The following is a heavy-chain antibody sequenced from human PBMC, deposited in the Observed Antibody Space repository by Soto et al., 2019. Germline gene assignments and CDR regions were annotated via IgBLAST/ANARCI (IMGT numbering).Heavy chain of an antibody. CDR2: ISAYDGNT. CDR3: ARDRNYDSSLDTFDI. J-gene: IGHJ3*02. CDR1: GYAFTSHG. V-gene: IGHV1-18*01. D-gene: IGHD3-22*01. Sequence: QVQLVQSGAEVKKPGASVKVSCKASGYAFTSHGISWVRQAPGQGLEWMGWISAYDGNTNYAQKFQDRVTMTKDTSTSTAYVQLRSLRSDDTAVYYCARDRNYDSSLDTFDIWGQGTMVTVSS.